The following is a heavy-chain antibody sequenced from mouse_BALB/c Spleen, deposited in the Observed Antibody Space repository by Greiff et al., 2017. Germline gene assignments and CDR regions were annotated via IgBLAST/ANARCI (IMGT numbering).Heavy chain of an antibody. CDR3: AREGVITTVVFDY. CDR1: GYTFTSYV. CDR2: INPYNDGT. D-gene: IGHD1-1*01. V-gene: IGHV1-14*01. J-gene: IGHJ2*01. Sequence: VQLQQSGPELVKPGASVKMSCKASGYTFTSYVMHWVKQKPGQGLEWIRYINPYNDGTKYNEKFKGKATLTSDKSSSTAYMELSSLTSEDSAVYYCAREGVITTVVFDYWGQGTTLTVSS.